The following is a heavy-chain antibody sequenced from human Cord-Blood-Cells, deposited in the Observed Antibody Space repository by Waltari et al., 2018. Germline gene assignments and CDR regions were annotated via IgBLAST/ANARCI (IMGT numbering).Heavy chain of an antibody. Sequence: EVQLVESGGGLVKPGGSLRLSCAASGFTFSSYSMNWVRQAPGKGLEWVSSISSSSSYIYYADSVKGRFTITRDNAKNSLYLQMNSLRAEDTAVYYCARDPLPYSSYFDYWGQGTLVTVSS. V-gene: IGHV3-21*01. D-gene: IGHD6-13*01. CDR2: ISSSSSYI. CDR3: ARDPLPYSSYFDY. J-gene: IGHJ4*02. CDR1: GFTFSSYS.